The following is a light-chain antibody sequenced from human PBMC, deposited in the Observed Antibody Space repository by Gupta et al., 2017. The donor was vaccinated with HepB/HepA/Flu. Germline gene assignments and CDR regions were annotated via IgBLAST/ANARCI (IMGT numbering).Light chain of an antibody. V-gene: IGKV3-20*01. CDR3: QQYANLPWT. CDR2: RAS. Sequence: VLTQSPGTLSLSPGERATLSCRASQYIKSDFFAWYQQRPGQAPRLLIYRASTRATGIPDRFSGSGSGTDFTLTISRLEPEDFAVYYCQQYANLPWTFGQGTKVENK. CDR1: QYIKSDF. J-gene: IGKJ1*01.